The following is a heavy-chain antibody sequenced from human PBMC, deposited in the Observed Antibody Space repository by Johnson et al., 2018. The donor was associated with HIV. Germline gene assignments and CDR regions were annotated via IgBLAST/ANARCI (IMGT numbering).Heavy chain of an antibody. CDR2: ISGSGGST. CDR3: ARDRTYCSGGSCYFDAFDI. J-gene: IGHJ3*02. V-gene: IGHV3-23*04. CDR1: GFTFSDYY. Sequence: VQLVESGGGLVKPGGSLRLSCAASGFTFSDYYMSWIRQAPGKGLEWVSAISGSGGSTYYADSVKGRFTISRDNSKNTLYLQMNSLRAEDTAVYYCARDRTYCSGGSCYFDAFDILGQGTMVTVSS. D-gene: IGHD2-15*01.